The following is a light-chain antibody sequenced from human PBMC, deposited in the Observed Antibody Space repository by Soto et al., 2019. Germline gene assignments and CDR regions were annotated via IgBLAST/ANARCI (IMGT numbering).Light chain of an antibody. CDR2: SAP. CDR1: QSVSSN. CDR3: QQYNNWPQT. Sequence: EIVMTQSPATLSVSPGERATLSCRASQSVSSNLAWYQQKPGQAPRFLIYSAPTRATGIPVRFSGSGSGTEFTLANSSLQSEDFAVYYCQQYNNWPQTFGQGTKLEMK. V-gene: IGKV3-15*01. J-gene: IGKJ2*01.